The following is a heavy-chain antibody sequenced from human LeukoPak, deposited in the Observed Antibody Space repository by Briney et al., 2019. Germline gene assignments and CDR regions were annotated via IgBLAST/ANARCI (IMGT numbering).Heavy chain of an antibody. CDR2: ISDSSSTI. CDR1: GFSFGTYR. D-gene: IGHD3-10*01. V-gene: IGHV3-48*02. J-gene: IGHJ4*02. CDR3: ARGYYYGSGTELDY. Sequence: QAGGSLRLSCAASGFSFGTYRMNWVRAAPGKGLEWGSYISDSSSTIYYADSVKGRFTISRDNAKNSLFLRMNRLRDEDTAVYYCARGYYYGSGTELDYWGQGTLVTVSS.